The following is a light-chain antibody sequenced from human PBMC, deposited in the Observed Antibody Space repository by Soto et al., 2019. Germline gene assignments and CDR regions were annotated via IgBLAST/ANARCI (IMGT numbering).Light chain of an antibody. J-gene: IGKJ1*01. CDR1: QGVSSN. V-gene: IGKV3-15*01. Sequence: EIVLTQSPAALSLSPGERATLSCRASQGVSSNLAWHQQKPGQAPRLLIYGASTRATGIPDRFSGNGSGTEFTLTISSLQSEDFAVYYCQQYNNWPWTFGQGTKVEIK. CDR2: GAS. CDR3: QQYNNWPWT.